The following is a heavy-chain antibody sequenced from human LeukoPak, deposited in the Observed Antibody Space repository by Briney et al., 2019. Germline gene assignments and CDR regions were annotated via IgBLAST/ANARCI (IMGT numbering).Heavy chain of an antibody. CDR2: INHSGST. D-gene: IGHD2-2*01. CDR1: GGSFSGYY. Sequence: KPSETLSLTCAVYGGSFSGYYWSWIRQPPGKGLEWIGEINHSGSTNYNPSLKSRVTISVDTSKYQFSLKLSSVTAADTAVYYCASAHGSTSESPFDYWGQGTLVTVSS. V-gene: IGHV4-34*01. CDR3: ASAHGSTSESPFDY. J-gene: IGHJ4*02.